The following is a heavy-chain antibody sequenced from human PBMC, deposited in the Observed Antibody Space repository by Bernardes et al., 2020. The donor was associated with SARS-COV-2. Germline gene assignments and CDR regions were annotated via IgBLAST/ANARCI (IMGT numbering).Heavy chain of an antibody. Sequence: GWSLIRSCAASGFTFSTYWMHWVRQAPGEGLVWVSRIDTDGRTTTYADSVKGRFTISRDNAKNTLYLRMNSLRAEDTAIYYCARSDFFDGSGYYFGHWGQGTLVTVSS. V-gene: IGHV3-74*01. CDR2: IDTDGRTT. CDR1: GFTFSTYW. CDR3: ARSDFFDGSGYYFGH. J-gene: IGHJ4*02. D-gene: IGHD3-22*01.